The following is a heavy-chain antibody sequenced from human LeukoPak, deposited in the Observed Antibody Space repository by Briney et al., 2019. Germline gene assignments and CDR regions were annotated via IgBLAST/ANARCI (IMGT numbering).Heavy chain of an antibody. CDR2: IYYSGST. CDR1: GGTISSYY. D-gene: IGHD2-2*01. V-gene: IGHV4-59*12. CDR3: AREYCSSTSCYLGSWFDP. Sequence: PSETLSLTCTVSGGTISSYYWSWIRQPPGKGLEWIGYIYYSGSTNYNPSLKSRVTISVDTSKNQFSLKLSSVTDADTAVYYCAREYCSSTSCYLGSWFDPWGQGTLVTVSS. J-gene: IGHJ5*02.